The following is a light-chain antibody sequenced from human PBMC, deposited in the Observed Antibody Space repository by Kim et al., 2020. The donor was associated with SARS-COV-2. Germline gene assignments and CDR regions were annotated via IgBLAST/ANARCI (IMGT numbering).Light chain of an antibody. V-gene: IGLV9-49*01. CDR1: SGYSNYK. CDR2: VGTGGIVG. Sequence: ELTQTPSASASLGASVTLTCTLSSGYSNYKVDWYQQRPGKGPRFVMRVGTGGIVGSKGDGIPDRFSVLGSGLNRYLTIKNIQEEDESDYHCGADHGSGSNFVYVFGTGTKVTVL. CDR3: GADHGSGSNFVYV. J-gene: IGLJ1*01.